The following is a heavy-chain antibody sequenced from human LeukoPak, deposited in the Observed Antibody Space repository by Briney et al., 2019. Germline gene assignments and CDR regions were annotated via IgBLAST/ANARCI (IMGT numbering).Heavy chain of an antibody. V-gene: IGHV4-34*01. CDR3: ARGRHIVATI. CDR1: GGSFRGYY. CDR2: INHSGST. J-gene: IGHJ4*02. D-gene: IGHD5-12*01. Sequence: SETLSLTCAVYGGSFRGYYWSWIRQPPGKGLEWIGEINHSGSTNYNPSLKSRVTISVDTSKNQFSLKLSSVTAADTAVYYCARGRHIVATIWGQGTLVTVSS.